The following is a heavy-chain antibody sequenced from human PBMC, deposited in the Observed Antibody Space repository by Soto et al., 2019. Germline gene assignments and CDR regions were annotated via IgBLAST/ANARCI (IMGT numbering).Heavy chain of an antibody. CDR3: ARGLDFFGSGSPDLNGY. CDR2: INHSGAT. J-gene: IGHJ4*02. D-gene: IGHD3-10*01. CDR1: GASVSGASYY. V-gene: IGHV4-61*01. Sequence: QVQLQESGPGLVQPSETLSLSCTVSGASVSGASYYWSWIRQPPGKGLEWIGNINHSGATNYNPSLKTRATISVDTYKKQFSLKLSSVTSADTAVYYCARGLDFFGSGSPDLNGYWGQGTLVTVSS.